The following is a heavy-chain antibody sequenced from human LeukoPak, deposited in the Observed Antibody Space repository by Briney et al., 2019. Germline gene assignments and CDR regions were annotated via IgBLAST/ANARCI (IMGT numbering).Heavy chain of an antibody. CDR3: AREGFGYSYGYAY. J-gene: IGHJ4*02. CDR1: GYSFTGYY. Sequence: ASVKVSCKASGYSFTGYYIHWVRQAPGQGLEWMAWVNPNSGDTNFAQKFQGRVTMTRDTSISTAYMELSRLRSDDTAVYYCAREGFGYSYGYAYWGQGTLVTVSS. D-gene: IGHD5-18*01. V-gene: IGHV1-2*02. CDR2: VNPNSGDT.